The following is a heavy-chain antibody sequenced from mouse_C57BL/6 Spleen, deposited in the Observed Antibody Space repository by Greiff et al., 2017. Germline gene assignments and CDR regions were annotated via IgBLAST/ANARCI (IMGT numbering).Heavy chain of an antibody. CDR1: GYTFTSYW. CDR2: IHPNSGST. J-gene: IGHJ1*03. CDR3: TPYYDYPFGYFDV. Sequence: QVQLKQPGAELVKPGASVKLSCKASGYTFTSYWMHWVKQRPGQGLEWIGMIHPNSGSTNYNEKFKSKATLTVDKSSSTAYMQLSSLTSEDSAVYYCTPYYDYPFGYFDVWGTGTTVTVSS. D-gene: IGHD2-4*01. V-gene: IGHV1-64*01.